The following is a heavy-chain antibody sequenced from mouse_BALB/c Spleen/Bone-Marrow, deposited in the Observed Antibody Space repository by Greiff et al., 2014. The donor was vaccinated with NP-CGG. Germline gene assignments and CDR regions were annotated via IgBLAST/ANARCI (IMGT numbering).Heavy chain of an antibody. V-gene: IGHV2-4*02. CDR1: GFSLTSYG. Sequence: QVQLKESGPGLVQPSQSLSITCTVSGFSLTSYGVHWVRQPPGKGLEWLGVVWSGGSTDYNAAFISRLSISKDNSKSQVFFKMNRLQADDTAIYYCARQPLRRHAMDYWGQGTSVTVSS. CDR2: VWSGGST. CDR3: ARQPLRRHAMDY. D-gene: IGHD1-2*01. J-gene: IGHJ4*01.